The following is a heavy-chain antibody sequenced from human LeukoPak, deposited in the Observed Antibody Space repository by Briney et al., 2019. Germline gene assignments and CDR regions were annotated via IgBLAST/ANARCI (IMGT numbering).Heavy chain of an antibody. J-gene: IGHJ4*02. Sequence: GASVKVSCKASGYTFTSYGISWVRQAPGQGLEWMGWISAYNGNTNYAQKLQGRVTMTTDTSTSTAYMELRSLRSDDTAVYYCARDSDTANYYDSSGYYYWGGAKYDYWGQGTLVTVSS. V-gene: IGHV1-18*01. CDR1: GYTFTSYG. D-gene: IGHD3-22*01. CDR3: ARDSDTANYYDSSGYYYWGGAKYDY. CDR2: ISAYNGNT.